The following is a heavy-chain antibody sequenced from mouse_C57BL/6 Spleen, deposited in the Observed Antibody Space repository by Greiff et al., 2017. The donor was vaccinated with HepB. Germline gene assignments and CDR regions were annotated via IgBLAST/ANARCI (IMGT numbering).Heavy chain of an antibody. J-gene: IGHJ1*03. CDR3: ARDQNFDV. V-gene: IGHV3-6*01. Sequence: EVKLQESGPGLVKPSQSLSLTCSVTGYSITSGYYWNWIRQFPGNKLEWMGYISYDGSNNYNPSLKYRISITRDTSKNQFFLKLNSVTTEDTATYYCARDQNFDVWGTGTTVTVSS. CDR2: ISYDGSN. CDR1: GYSITSGYY.